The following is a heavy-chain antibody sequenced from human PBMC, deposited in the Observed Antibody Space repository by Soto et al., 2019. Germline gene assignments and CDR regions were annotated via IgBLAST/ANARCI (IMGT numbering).Heavy chain of an antibody. J-gene: IGHJ4*02. Sequence: SVKVSCKASGGTFSSYAISWVRQAPGQGLEWMGGIIPIFGTANYAQKFQGRVTITADESTNTAYMELSSLRSEDTAVYYCARGDGRGLLWFGEAHWGQGTLVTVS. CDR1: GGTFSSYA. CDR2: IIPIFGTA. D-gene: IGHD3-10*01. V-gene: IGHV1-69*13. CDR3: ARGDGRGLLWFGEAH.